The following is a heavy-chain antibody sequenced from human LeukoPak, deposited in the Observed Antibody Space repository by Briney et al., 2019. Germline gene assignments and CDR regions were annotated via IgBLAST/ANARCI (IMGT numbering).Heavy chain of an antibody. D-gene: IGHD3-22*01. CDR1: GYTFTSYG. J-gene: IGHJ4*02. V-gene: IGHV1-18*01. CDR2: ISAYNGNT. Sequence: ASVKVSCKASGYTFTSYGISWVRQAPGQGLEWMGWISAYNGNTNYAQKLQGRVTMTTDTSTSTAYMEPRSLRSDDTAVYYCAREMHYYDSSGPWRGYYFDYWGQGTLVTVSS. CDR3: AREMHYYDSSGPWRGYYFDY.